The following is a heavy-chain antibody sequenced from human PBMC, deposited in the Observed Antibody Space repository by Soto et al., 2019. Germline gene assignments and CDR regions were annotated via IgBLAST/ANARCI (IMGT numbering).Heavy chain of an antibody. D-gene: IGHD2-21*02. CDR3: ARGRRIVVVTAIPGKYYFDY. CDR1: GGSFSGYY. Sequence: KPTETLSLTCAVYGGSFSGYYWSWIRQPPGKGLEWIGEINHSGSTNYNPSLKSRVTISVDTSKNQFSLKLSSVTAVDTALYYCARGRRIVVVTAIPGKYYFDYWGQGTLVTVSS. V-gene: IGHV4-34*01. J-gene: IGHJ4*02. CDR2: INHSGST.